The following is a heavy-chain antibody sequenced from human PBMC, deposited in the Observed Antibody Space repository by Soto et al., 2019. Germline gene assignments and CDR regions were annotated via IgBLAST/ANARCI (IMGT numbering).Heavy chain of an antibody. D-gene: IGHD3-10*01. Sequence: QVQLVQSGAEVKKPGSSVKVSCKASGGTFSSYAIGWVRQAPGQGLEWMGGIIPIFGTANYAQKFQGRVTITADESTSTAYMELSSLRCEDTAVYYCARGTCPITTMVRGDYYYGMDVWGQGPTVTVSS. CDR3: ARGTCPITTMVRGDYYYGMDV. CDR1: GGTFSSYA. V-gene: IGHV1-69*12. J-gene: IGHJ6*02. CDR2: IIPIFGTA.